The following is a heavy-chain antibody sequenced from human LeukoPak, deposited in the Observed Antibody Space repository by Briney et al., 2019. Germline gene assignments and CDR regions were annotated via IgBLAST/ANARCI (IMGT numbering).Heavy chain of an antibody. J-gene: IGHJ4*02. CDR1: GGSFSGYY. Sequence: PSETLSLTCAVYGGSFSGYYWSWIRRPPGKGLEWIGEINHSGSTNYNPSLKSRVTISVDTSKNQFSLKLSSVTAADTAVYYCALTGYSSGFDYFDYWGQGTLVTVSS. V-gene: IGHV4-34*01. CDR2: INHSGST. CDR3: ALTGYSSGFDYFDY. D-gene: IGHD6-19*01.